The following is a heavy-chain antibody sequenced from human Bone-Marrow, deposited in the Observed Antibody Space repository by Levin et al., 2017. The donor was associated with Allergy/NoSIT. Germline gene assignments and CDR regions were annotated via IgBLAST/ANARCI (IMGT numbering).Heavy chain of an antibody. J-gene: IGHJ4*02. CDR2: TSSDGTTT. V-gene: IGHV3-74*01. CDR1: GFTFSSHW. Sequence: ASVKVSCAVSGFTFSSHWMHWVRQAPGKGLVWVSRTSSDGTTTTYADSVKGRFTISRDNAKNTLYLQMNSLRAEDTAVYYCTRRGKEVWFGDDDYFDHWGQGTLVTVSS. CDR3: TRRGKEVWFGDDDYFDH. D-gene: IGHD3-10*01.